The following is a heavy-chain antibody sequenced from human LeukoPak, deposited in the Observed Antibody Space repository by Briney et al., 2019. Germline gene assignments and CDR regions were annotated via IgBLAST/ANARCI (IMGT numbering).Heavy chain of an antibody. J-gene: IGHJ4*02. D-gene: IGHD6-13*01. CDR2: IYYSGST. CDR3: ARALGSSWYASDY. Sequence: PSETLSLTCTVSGDSISSYYWSWIRQPPGKGLEWIGYIYYSGSTNYNPSLESRVTISIDTSKNQFFLILSSVTAADTAVYYCARALGSSWYASDYWGQGILVTVSS. V-gene: IGHV4-59*01. CDR1: GDSISSYY.